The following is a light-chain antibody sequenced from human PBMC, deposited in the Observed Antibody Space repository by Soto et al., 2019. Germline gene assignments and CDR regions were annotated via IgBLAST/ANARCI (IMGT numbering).Light chain of an antibody. CDR2: EVN. J-gene: IGLJ3*02. CDR3: SSYTGISTQV. Sequence: QSVLTQPASVSGSPGQSITISCTGTSSDVGVYNYVSWYQQHPGNVPKLIIYEVNNRPSGVSYRFSGSKSGNTASLTSSGLQAEDEADYYCSSYTGISTQVFGGGTKLTVL. V-gene: IGLV2-14*01. CDR1: SSDVGVYNY.